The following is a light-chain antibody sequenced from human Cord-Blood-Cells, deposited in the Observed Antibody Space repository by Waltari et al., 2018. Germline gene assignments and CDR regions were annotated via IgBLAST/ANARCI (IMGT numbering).Light chain of an antibody. CDR3: MQALQPLFT. CDR2: LGS. J-gene: IGKJ3*01. CDR1: QSLLHSNGYNY. V-gene: IGKV2-28*01. Sequence: IVMTQSPPSLPVTPGEPASISCRSSQSLLHSNGYNYLDWYLQKPGQSPQLLIYLGSNRDSGVPDRFSGSGSGTDFTLKISRVEAEDVGVYYCMQALQPLFTFGPGTKVDIK.